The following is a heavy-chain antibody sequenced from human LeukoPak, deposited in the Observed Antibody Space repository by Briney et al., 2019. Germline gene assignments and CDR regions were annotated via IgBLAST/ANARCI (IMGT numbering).Heavy chain of an antibody. Sequence: PGGSLRLSCAASGFTFDDYAMHWVRQAPGKGLEWVSGISWNSGSIGYADSVKGRFTISRDNAKNSLYLQMNSLRAEDTAVYYCARDKGISGYHSCPDYWGQGTLVTVSS. D-gene: IGHD5-12*01. CDR3: ARDKGISGYHSCPDY. CDR2: ISWNSGSI. V-gene: IGHV3-9*01. J-gene: IGHJ4*02. CDR1: GFTFDDYA.